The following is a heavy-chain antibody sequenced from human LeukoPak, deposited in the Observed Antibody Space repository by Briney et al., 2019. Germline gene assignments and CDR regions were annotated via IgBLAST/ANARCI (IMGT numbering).Heavy chain of an antibody. Sequence: GRSLRLSCAASGFTFSSYAMHWVRQAPGKGLEWAAVISDDGSNKYYADSVKGRFTISRDNSKNTLYLQMNSLRAEDTAVYYCASDYYDSSGYSEPYDYWGQGTLVTVSS. V-gene: IGHV3-30-3*01. CDR1: GFTFSSYA. J-gene: IGHJ4*02. CDR3: ASDYYDSSGYSEPYDY. CDR2: ISDDGSNK. D-gene: IGHD3-22*01.